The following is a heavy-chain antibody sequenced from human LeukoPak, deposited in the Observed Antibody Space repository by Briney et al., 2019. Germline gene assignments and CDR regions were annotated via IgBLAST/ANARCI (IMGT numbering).Heavy chain of an antibody. CDR1: GYSFTSYW. V-gene: IGHV5-51*01. J-gene: IGHJ6*02. D-gene: IGHD2-15*01. CDR2: IYPGDSDT. Sequence: GESLKISCKGSGYSFTSYWIGWVRQMPGKGLEWMGIIYPGDSDTRYSPSFQGQVTISADKSISTAYLQWSSLKASDTAMYYCARHYCSGGSCYPSSYYYGMDVWGQGTTVTVSS. CDR3: ARHYCSGGSCYPSSYYYGMDV.